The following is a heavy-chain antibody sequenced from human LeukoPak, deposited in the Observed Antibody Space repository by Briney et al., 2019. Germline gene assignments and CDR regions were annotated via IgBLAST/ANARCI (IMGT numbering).Heavy chain of an antibody. CDR3: ARAVYSSILYYFDY. Sequence: SVKVSCXASGGTFSNYAISWVRQAPGQGLEWMGGIIPIFGTANCAQKFQGRVTITADESTSTAYMELSSLRSEDTAVYYCARAVYSSILYYFDYWGQGTLVTVSS. V-gene: IGHV1-69*13. D-gene: IGHD6-13*01. CDR2: IIPIFGTA. J-gene: IGHJ4*02. CDR1: GGTFSNYA.